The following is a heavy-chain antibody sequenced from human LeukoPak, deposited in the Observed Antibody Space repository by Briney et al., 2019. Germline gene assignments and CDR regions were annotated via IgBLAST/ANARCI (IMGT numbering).Heavy chain of an antibody. Sequence: ASVKVSCKASGYTFTGYYMHWVRQAPGQGLEWMGWINPNSGGTNYAQKFQGRVTMTRDTSTSTAYMELSRLRSDDTAVYYCARDLRDGYTRYYFDYWGQGTLVTVSS. CDR1: GYTFTGYY. CDR2: INPNSGGT. V-gene: IGHV1-2*02. J-gene: IGHJ4*02. CDR3: ARDLRDGYTRYYFDY. D-gene: IGHD5-24*01.